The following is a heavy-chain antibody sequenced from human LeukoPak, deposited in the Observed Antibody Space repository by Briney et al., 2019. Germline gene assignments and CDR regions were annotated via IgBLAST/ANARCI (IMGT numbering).Heavy chain of an antibody. CDR3: ARDLVQLWSKDY. CDR2: ISSSGRNI. D-gene: IGHD5-18*01. CDR1: GFTFSNYE. Sequence: GGSLRLSCAASGFTFSNYEFNWVRQAPGKGLEWVPYISSSGRNIYYADSVKGRFTISRDNAKNSLYLQMNSLRAEDTAVYYCARDLVQLWSKDYWGQGTLVTVSS. V-gene: IGHV3-48*03. J-gene: IGHJ4*02.